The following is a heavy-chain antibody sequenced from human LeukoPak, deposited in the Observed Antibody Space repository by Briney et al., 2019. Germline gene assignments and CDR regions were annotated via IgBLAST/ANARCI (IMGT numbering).Heavy chain of an antibody. Sequence: SETLSLTCAVYGGSFSGYYWSWIRQPPGKGLEWIGEINHSGSTNYNPSLKSRVTISVGTSKNQFSLKLSSATAADTAVYYCARGRYSWFDPWGQGTLVTVSS. CDR2: INHSGST. J-gene: IGHJ5*02. CDR1: GGSFSGYY. V-gene: IGHV4-34*01. CDR3: ARGRYSWFDP.